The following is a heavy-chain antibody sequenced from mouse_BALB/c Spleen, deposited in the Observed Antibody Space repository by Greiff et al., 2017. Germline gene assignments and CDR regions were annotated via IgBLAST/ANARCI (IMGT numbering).Heavy chain of an antibody. CDR1: GFSLTSYG. Sequence: QVQLQQSGPGLVQPSQSLSITCTVSGFSLTSYGVHWVRQSPGKGLEWLGVIWSGGSTDYNAAFISRLSISKDNSKSQVFFKKNSLQANDTAIDYCARKSYGNAWFAYWGQGTLVTVSA. J-gene: IGHJ3*01. CDR2: IWSGGST. D-gene: IGHD2-1*01. CDR3: ARKSYGNAWFAY. V-gene: IGHV2-2*02.